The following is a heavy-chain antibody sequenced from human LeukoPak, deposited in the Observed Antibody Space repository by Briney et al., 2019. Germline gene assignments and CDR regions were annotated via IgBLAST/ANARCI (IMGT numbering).Heavy chain of an antibody. J-gene: IGHJ4*02. CDR1: GFTFDDYA. D-gene: IGHD2/OR15-2a*01. CDR2: ISWNSGSI. V-gene: IGHV3-9*01. CDR3: VRGIGDY. Sequence: GRSLRLSCAASGFTFDDYAMHWVRQAPGKGLEWVSGISWNSGSIGYADSVKGRFTISRDNAKNSLYLQMSSLGAEDTAVYYCVRGIGDYWGQGTLVTVSS.